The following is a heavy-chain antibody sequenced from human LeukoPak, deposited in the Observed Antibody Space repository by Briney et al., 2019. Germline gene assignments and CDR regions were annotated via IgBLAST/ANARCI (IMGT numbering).Heavy chain of an antibody. CDR3: ANLIWSGYDYDY. D-gene: IGHD5-12*01. Sequence: SGGSLRLSCAASGFTFSSYAMSWVRQAPGKGLEWVSAISGSGGSTYYADSVKGRFTISRDNSKNTLYLQMNSLRAEDTAVYYCANLIWSGYDYDYWGQGTLVTVSS. CDR2: ISGSGGST. J-gene: IGHJ4*02. V-gene: IGHV3-23*01. CDR1: GFTFSSYA.